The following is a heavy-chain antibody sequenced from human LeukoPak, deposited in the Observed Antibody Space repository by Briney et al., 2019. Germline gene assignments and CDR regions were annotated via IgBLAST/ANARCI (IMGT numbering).Heavy chain of an antibody. CDR1: GFTFSSYA. J-gene: IGHJ4*02. V-gene: IGHV3-23*01. D-gene: IGHD3-16*01. CDR2: ISGSGGST. CDR3: AKGEKQYDYVWGSYGDY. Sequence: GGSLRLSCAASGFTFSSYAMSWVRQAPGKGLEWVSAISGSGGSTYYADSVKGRFTISRDNSKNTPYLQMNSLRAEDTAVYYCAKGEKQYDYVWGSYGDYWSQGTLVTVSS.